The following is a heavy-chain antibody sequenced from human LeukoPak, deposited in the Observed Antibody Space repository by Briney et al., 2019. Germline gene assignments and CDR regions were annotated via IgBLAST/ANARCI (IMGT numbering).Heavy chain of an antibody. CDR1: GFTFSSYS. D-gene: IGHD1-26*01. J-gene: IGHJ5*02. CDR2: ISSSSSYI. V-gene: IGHV3-21*01. Sequence: GGSLGLSCAASGFTFSSYSMNWVRQAPGKGLEWVSSISSSSSYIYYADSVKGRFTISRDNAKNSLYLQMNSLRAEDTAVYYCARGGATTYQYNWFDPWGQGTLVTVSS. CDR3: ARGGATTYQYNWFDP.